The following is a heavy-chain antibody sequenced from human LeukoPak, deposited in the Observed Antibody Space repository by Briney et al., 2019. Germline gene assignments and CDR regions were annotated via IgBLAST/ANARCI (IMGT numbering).Heavy chain of an antibody. CDR1: GGSFSGYY. CDR3: ARLTMVRGVIIDWYFDL. V-gene: IGHV4-34*01. CDR2: INHSGST. Sequence: SETLSLTCAVYGGSFSGYYWSWIRQPPGKGLEWIGEINHSGSTNYNPSLKSRVTISVDTSKNQFSLKLSSVTAADTAVYYCARLTMVRGVIIDWYFDLWGRGTLVTVYS. J-gene: IGHJ2*01. D-gene: IGHD3-10*01.